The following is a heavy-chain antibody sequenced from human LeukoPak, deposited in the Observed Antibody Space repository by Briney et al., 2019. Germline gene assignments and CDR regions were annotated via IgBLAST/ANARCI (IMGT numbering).Heavy chain of an antibody. CDR1: GFTFSPYS. Sequence: PGGSLRLSCAASGFTFSPYSMNWVRQAPGQGLEWVASIKEDGSEKHYVDSVKGRFTISRDNGKNSLYLQMNSLRAEDTAVYYCARDSGWWRFDFWGQGTLVTVSS. CDR3: ARDSGWWRFDF. CDR2: IKEDGSEK. V-gene: IGHV3-7*03. J-gene: IGHJ4*02. D-gene: IGHD6-13*01.